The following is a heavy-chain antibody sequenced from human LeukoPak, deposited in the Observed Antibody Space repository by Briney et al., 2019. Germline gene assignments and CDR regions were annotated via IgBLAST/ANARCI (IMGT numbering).Heavy chain of an antibody. V-gene: IGHV3-23*01. J-gene: IGHJ5*02. Sequence: GGSLTLSCTASGFTFSSHAMSWVRQAPGRGLEGVSTIDTIGATTSYTDSVRGRFTVSRDNFKNTLYLQMNILRAEDTAIYYCAKIGSQWPRPEESWGQGTLVTVSS. D-gene: IGHD6-19*01. CDR2: IDTIGATT. CDR3: AKIGSQWPRPEES. CDR1: GFTFSSHA.